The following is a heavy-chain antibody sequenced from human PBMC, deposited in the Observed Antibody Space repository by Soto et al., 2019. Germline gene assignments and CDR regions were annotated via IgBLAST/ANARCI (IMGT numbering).Heavy chain of an antibody. J-gene: IGHJ6*02. Sequence: QVQLQESGPGLVKPSQTLSLTCTVSGGSISSGDYYWSWIRQPPGKGLEWIVYIYYSGSTYYNPYLKRRVTISVDTSKNQFSLKLSSVTAADTAVYYCARAKYQLLSQYYDGMDVWGQGPTVTVSS. CDR1: GGSISSGDYY. V-gene: IGHV4-30-4*01. CDR2: IYYSGST. CDR3: ARAKYQLLSQYYDGMDV. D-gene: IGHD2-2*01.